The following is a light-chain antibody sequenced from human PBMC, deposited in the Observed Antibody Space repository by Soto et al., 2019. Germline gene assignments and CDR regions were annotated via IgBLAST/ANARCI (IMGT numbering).Light chain of an antibody. Sequence: DIPLTQSPSFLSASVGDSVTITCRASQGISTYLAWYQQKPGKATKLLIYAASTLQSGVPSRFSGSGSGTEFTLTISTLQPEDFATYYCQQFNSYPPLLTFGGGTKVEIK. V-gene: IGKV1-9*01. CDR1: QGISTY. J-gene: IGKJ4*01. CDR2: AAS. CDR3: QQFNSYPPLLT.